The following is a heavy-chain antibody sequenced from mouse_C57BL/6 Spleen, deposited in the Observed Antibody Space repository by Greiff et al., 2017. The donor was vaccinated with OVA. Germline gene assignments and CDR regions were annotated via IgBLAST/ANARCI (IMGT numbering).Heavy chain of an antibody. CDR2: INPGSGGT. V-gene: IGHV1-54*01. Sequence: VQLQQSGAELVRPGTSVKVSCKASGYAFTNYLIEWVKQRPGQGLEWIGVINPGSGGTNYNEKFKGKATLTADKSSSTAYMQLSSLTSEDSAVYFCARQEGNFYFDYWGQGTTLTVSS. J-gene: IGHJ2*01. CDR3: ARQEGNFYFDY. CDR1: GYAFTNYL. D-gene: IGHD2-1*01.